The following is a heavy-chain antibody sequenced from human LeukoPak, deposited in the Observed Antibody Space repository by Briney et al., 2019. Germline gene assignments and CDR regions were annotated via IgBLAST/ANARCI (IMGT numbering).Heavy chain of an antibody. CDR2: IRYDGSIK. J-gene: IGHJ4*02. CDR1: GFTFSSYG. D-gene: IGHD5-12*01. V-gene: IGHV3-30*02. CDR3: ARGPSGYHNT. Sequence: GGSLRLSCAASGFTFSSYGMYWVRQPPGKGLEWVAFIRYDGSIKYYADSVKGRFTISRDNSKNTLYLQMNSLRAEDTAVYYCARGPSGYHNTGGQGTLVTVSS.